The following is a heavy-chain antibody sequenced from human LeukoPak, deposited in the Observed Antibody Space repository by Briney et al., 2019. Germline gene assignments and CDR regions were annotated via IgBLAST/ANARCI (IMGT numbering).Heavy chain of an antibody. J-gene: IGHJ6*03. CDR3: ARKSVAATPRDIVYQYYSMDV. CDR1: GYTFTSYA. V-gene: IGHV7-4-1*02. CDR2: INTKTGNP. Sequence: ASVKVSCKASGYTFTSYAMNWVRQAPGQGLEWMGWINTKTGNPTYAQGFTGRLVFSLDTSASTAYLQISSLTAEDTAVYYCARKSVAATPRDIVYQYYSMDVWGKGTTVTVSS. D-gene: IGHD2-15*01.